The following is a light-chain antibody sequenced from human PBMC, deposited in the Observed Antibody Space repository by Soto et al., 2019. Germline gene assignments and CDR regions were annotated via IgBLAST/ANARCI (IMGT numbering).Light chain of an antibody. CDR1: QSVSSNY. V-gene: IGKV3-20*01. CDR2: GIS. Sequence: IVLTQSPGTLSLSPGERATLSCRASQSVSSNYLAWYQQKSGQAPRLLIYGISSRATGIPDRFSGSGSGTDFPLTISRLEPEDFAVYYCQQYGTSRTFGQGTKVEIK. J-gene: IGKJ1*01. CDR3: QQYGTSRT.